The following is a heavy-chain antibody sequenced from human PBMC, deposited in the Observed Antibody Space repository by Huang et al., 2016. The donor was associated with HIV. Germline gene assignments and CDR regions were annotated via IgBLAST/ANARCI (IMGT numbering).Heavy chain of an antibody. J-gene: IGHJ3*01. CDR2: MNPKSSNV. V-gene: IGHV1-8*01. Sequence: QIQLAQSGAEVKKPGASVKVSCKASGYTFTNYDINWVRQASGQGLEWIGWMNPKSSNVGYTKKFQGRVAILRNSSINTSYLEVTSLTSEDTAVYYCARGFGINYNHEAFDVWGQGTMVTVSS. CDR1: GYTFTNYD. CDR3: ARGFGINYNHEAFDV. D-gene: IGHD3-10*01.